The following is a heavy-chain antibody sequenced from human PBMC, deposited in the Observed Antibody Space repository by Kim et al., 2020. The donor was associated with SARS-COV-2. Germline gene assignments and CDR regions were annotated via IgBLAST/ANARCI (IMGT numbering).Heavy chain of an antibody. CDR2: T. CDR3: CRRGHYYFVY. Sequence: TQYNPTLKGRVTFHVDTSKNQFSLNLSSVTAADTAVYYCCRRGHYYFVYYGQGTLVTVSS. J-gene: IGHJ4*02. V-gene: IGHV4-39*01.